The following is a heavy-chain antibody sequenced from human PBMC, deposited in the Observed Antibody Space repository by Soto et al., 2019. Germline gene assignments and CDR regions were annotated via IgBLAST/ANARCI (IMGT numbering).Heavy chain of an antibody. V-gene: IGHV4-31*03. D-gene: IGHD2-15*01. J-gene: IGHJ4*02. Sequence: QVQLQESGPGLVKPSQTLSLTCTVSGGSISSGGYYWSWIRQHPGKGLEWIGYIYYSGSTYYNPSLNGRVTTSXXTXRXXFSLKRSSVTAADTAVYYCARAEAYCSGGSCYPDYWGQGTLVTVSS. CDR2: IYYSGST. CDR3: ARAEAYCSGGSCYPDY. CDR1: GGSISSGGYY.